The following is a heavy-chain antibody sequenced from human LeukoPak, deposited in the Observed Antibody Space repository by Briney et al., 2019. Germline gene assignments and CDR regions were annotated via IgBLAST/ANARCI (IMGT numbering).Heavy chain of an antibody. Sequence: SETLSLTCTVSGGSISSSSYYWGWIRQPPGKGLEWIGSIYYSGSTYYNPSLKSRVTISVDTSKNQFSLKLSSVTAADTAVYYCARDNDSSGYDAFDIWGQGTMVTVSS. CDR3: ARDNDSSGYDAFDI. CDR2: IYYSGST. V-gene: IGHV4-39*07. D-gene: IGHD3-22*01. CDR1: GGSISSSSYY. J-gene: IGHJ3*02.